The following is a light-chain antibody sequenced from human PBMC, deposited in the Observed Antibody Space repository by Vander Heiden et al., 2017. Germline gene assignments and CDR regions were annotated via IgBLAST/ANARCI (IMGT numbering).Light chain of an antibody. CDR3: RQYNSYSRT. V-gene: IGKV1-5*03. CDR2: KAS. Sequence: DIQVTQSPSTLSASVGDRVTITCRASQSINIWLAWYQQKPGKAPKLLLYKASSLESGVPSRFSGSGSGTEFTLTISSLQPDDFATYYCRQYNSYSRTFGQGTKVEIK. J-gene: IGKJ1*01. CDR1: QSINIW.